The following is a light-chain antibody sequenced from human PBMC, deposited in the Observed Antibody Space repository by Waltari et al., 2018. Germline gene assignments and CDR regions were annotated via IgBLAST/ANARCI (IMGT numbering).Light chain of an antibody. CDR1: QSVSSN. V-gene: IGKV3-15*01. J-gene: IGKJ1*01. Sequence: EIGMTQSPATLSVSPWERATLSCRASQSVSSNVAWYQQKPGQTPRLLIFGASTRATDIPARFSGSGSETEFTLTLSSLQSEDFAVYYCLQYNDWPPWTFGQGTKVEIK. CDR2: GAS. CDR3: LQYNDWPPWT.